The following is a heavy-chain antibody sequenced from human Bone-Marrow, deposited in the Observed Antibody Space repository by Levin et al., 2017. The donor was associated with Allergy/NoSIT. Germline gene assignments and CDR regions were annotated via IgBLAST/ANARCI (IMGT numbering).Heavy chain of an antibody. CDR1: GGSISGHY. J-gene: IGHJ4*02. CDR3: ARGMATLDY. V-gene: IGHV4-59*11. CDR2: IDYNGIT. Sequence: GSLRLSCTVSGGSISGHYWSWIRQPPGKGLEWIGYIDYNGITNYNPSLKSRVTISTDTSNDQFSLKLSSVTAADTAVYYCARGMATLDYWGQGTLVTVSS. D-gene: IGHD5-24*01.